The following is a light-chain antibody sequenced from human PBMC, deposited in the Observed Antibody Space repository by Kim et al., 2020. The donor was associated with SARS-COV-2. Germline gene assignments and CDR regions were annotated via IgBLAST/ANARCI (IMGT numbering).Light chain of an antibody. Sequence: PGRTSGISGGGNNIRERRVYWYRQKPGEAPVLVIYYYSGGRSGSPERFSGANSGKTAALTISRVEAGDEADYYCQVWDSSSDHRVVFGGGTQLTVL. CDR1: NIRERR. CDR2: YYS. V-gene: IGLV3-21*04. J-gene: IGLJ2*01. CDR3: QVWDSSSDHRVV.